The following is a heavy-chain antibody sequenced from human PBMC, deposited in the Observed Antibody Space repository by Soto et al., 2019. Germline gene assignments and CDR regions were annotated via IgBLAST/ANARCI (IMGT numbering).Heavy chain of an antibody. D-gene: IGHD5-18*01. J-gene: IGHJ6*02. CDR3: ARETPTGYCYGLYYYYYGMDV. Sequence: PGGSLRLSCAASGFTFSSYEMSWVRQAPGKGLEWVSYISSSGSTIYYADSVKGRFTISRDNAKNSLYLQMNSLRAEDTAVYYCARETPTGYCYGLYYYYYGMDVWGQGTTVTVSS. CDR2: ISSSGSTI. V-gene: IGHV3-48*03. CDR1: GFTFSSYE.